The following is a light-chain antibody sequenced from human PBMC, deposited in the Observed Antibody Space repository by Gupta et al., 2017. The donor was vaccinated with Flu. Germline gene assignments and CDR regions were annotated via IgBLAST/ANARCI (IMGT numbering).Light chain of an antibody. V-gene: IGLV1-47*01. CDR3: AAWDASMSGWV. Sequence: RVTSSCSGSRSSIGSNCVYWYHHSTATAPKLLISRNSQRHSGVPDRFSGSKSGTSASLAISGLRAEDEAYYYCAAWDASMSGWVFGGGTKLTVL. CDR2: RNS. J-gene: IGLJ3*02. CDR1: RSSIGSNC.